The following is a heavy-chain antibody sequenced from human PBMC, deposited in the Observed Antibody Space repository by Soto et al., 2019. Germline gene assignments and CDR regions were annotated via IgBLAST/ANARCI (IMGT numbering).Heavy chain of an antibody. CDR1: GYSFTTFA. V-gene: IGHV1-3*01. CDR2: IIAGYGNT. CDR3: ARVDALVNWFDP. J-gene: IGHJ5*02. Sequence: ASVKVSCKAAGYSFTTFAMHWVRQAPGQGLECMGWIIAGYGNTKYAQKFQGRVTITTDTSTSTAYMELRSLRSDDTAVYYCARVDALVNWFDPWGQGTLVTVSS. D-gene: IGHD2-2*01.